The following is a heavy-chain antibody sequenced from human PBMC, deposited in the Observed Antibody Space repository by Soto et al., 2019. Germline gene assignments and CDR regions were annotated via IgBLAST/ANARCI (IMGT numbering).Heavy chain of an antibody. V-gene: IGHV3-30-3*01. Sequence: GGSLRLSCAASGFTFSSYAMHWVRQAPGKGLEWVAVISYDGSNKYYADSVKGRFTISRDNSKNTLYLQMNSLRAEDTAVYYCARDHTPGSGWYPTSAFDYWGQGTLVTVSS. J-gene: IGHJ4*02. D-gene: IGHD6-19*01. CDR1: GFTFSSYA. CDR2: ISYDGSNK. CDR3: ARDHTPGSGWYPTSAFDY.